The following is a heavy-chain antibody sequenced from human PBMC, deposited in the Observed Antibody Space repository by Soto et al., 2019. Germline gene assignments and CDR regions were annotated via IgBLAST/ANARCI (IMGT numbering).Heavy chain of an antibody. J-gene: IGHJ4*02. CDR2: ITGTSAFL. Sequence: GGSLRLSCAASVFVFSDFQLNWVRQAPGRGLEWLASITGTSAFLFYADSIKGRFTISRDNPKNFLFLQMDSLGPEDTAVYYCARDNLAVQGAFDHWGQGALVTVSS. CDR3: ARDNLAVQGAFDH. CDR1: VFVFSDFQ. D-gene: IGHD3-10*02. V-gene: IGHV3-21*01.